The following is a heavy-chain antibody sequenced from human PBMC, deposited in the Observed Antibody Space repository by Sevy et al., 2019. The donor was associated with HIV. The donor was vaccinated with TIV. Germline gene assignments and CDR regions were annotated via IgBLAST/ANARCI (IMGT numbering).Heavy chain of an antibody. J-gene: IGHJ3*01. Sequence: SETLSLTCTVSGGSISSYLWSWIRQPPGRGLEWIGYMYNTWSTNYNPSLKSRVTRSLDTSKNQFSLKLSSVTAADTAVYYCARHQTTAVLYAFDLWGQGTMVTVSS. CDR2: MYNTWST. CDR1: GGSISSYL. D-gene: IGHD2-21*02. V-gene: IGHV4-59*08. CDR3: ARHQTTAVLYAFDL.